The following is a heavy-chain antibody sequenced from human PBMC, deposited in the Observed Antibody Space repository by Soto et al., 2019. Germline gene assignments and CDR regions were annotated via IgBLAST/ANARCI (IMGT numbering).Heavy chain of an antibody. CDR2: MNPNSGNT. V-gene: IGHV1-8*01. J-gene: IGHJ4*02. D-gene: IGHD1-26*01. Sequence: QAQLVQSGAEVKKPGASVKVSCKASGYTFTGYDINWVRQATGQGLEWMGWMNPNSGNTGYAQNFQGRVTMTRDNSLTAFYMGLTSLRDDDSAVYYCAGDKVGTTGIDFWGQGNLVTVSS. CDR1: GYTFTGYD. CDR3: AGDKVGTTGIDF.